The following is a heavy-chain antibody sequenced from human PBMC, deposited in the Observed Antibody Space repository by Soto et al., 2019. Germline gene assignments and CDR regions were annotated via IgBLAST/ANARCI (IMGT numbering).Heavy chain of an antibody. D-gene: IGHD6-13*01. V-gene: IGHV3-23*01. CDR3: AKGLINGRWYAED. CDR1: GFTFSSCV. J-gene: IGHJ4*02. CDR2: ITDSGTGT. Sequence: EVHLLVSGGGLVHPGESLRLSCGASGFTFSSCVMTWVRQAPGKGLEWVSCITDSGTGTYYADSVKGRFTISRDNSKNTMYLQMNNLRAEDTGVYYCAKGLINGRWYAEDWGQGTLVTVSS.